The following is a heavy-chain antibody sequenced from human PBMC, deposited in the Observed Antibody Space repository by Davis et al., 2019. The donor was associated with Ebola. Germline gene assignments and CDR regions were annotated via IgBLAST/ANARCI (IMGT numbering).Heavy chain of an antibody. D-gene: IGHD3-16*01. CDR3: ARVLGRLNSAVYY. Sequence: AASVKVSCKASGYTFTSYAMHWVRQPPGQRLEWMGWINAGNGDTKYSQKFQGRVTITRDTSASTAYMEMSSLRSEDTAVYYCARVLGRLNSAVYYWGQGTLVTVSS. J-gene: IGHJ4*02. CDR1: GYTFTSYA. CDR2: INAGNGDT. V-gene: IGHV1-3*01.